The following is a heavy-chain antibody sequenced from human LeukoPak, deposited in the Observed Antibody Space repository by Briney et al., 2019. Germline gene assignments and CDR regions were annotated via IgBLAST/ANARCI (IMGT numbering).Heavy chain of an antibody. V-gene: IGHV4-4*07. CDR1: GGSISCYY. D-gene: IGHD3-10*01. CDR2: IYTSGST. Sequence: PSETLSLTCTVSGGSISCYYWSWLRQPAGKGLEWIGRIYTSGSTNYNPSLKSRVTMSVDTSKNQFSLKLSSVTAADTAVYYCARSPLLWFGELLYYFDYWGQGTLVSVSS. CDR3: ARSPLLWFGELLYYFDY. J-gene: IGHJ4*02.